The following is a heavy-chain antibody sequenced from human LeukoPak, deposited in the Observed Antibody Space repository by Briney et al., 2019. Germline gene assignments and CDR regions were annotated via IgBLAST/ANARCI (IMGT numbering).Heavy chain of an antibody. Sequence: GGTLRLSCAASGFTFSNAWMSWVRQAPGKGLEWVGRIKSKTDGGTTDYAAPVKGRFIISRDDSKSTLYLQMNSLKTEDTAVYYCAMYYYDSFGDYGTYYFDYWGQGTLVTVSS. J-gene: IGHJ4*02. CDR2: IKSKTDGGTT. CDR1: GFTFSNAW. CDR3: AMYYYDSFGDYGTYYFDY. D-gene: IGHD3-22*01. V-gene: IGHV3-15*01.